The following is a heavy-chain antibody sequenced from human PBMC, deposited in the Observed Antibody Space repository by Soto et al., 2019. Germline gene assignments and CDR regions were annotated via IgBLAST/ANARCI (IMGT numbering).Heavy chain of an antibody. V-gene: IGHV4-59*01. J-gene: IGHJ3*02. CDR3: ARDQNYDFWSGYYTPGAFDI. CDR1: GGSISSYY. CDR2: IYYSGST. Sequence: QVQLQESGPGLVKPSETLSLTCTVSGGSISSYYWSWIRQPPGKGLEWIGYIYYSGSTNYHPSLKSRVTISVDTSKNQFSMKLSSVTAADTAVYYCARDQNYDFWSGYYTPGAFDIWGQGTMVTVSS. D-gene: IGHD3-3*01.